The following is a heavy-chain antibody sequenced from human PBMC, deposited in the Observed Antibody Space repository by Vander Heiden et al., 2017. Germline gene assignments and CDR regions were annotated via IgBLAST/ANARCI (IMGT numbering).Heavy chain of an antibody. CDR2: INPSGGST. D-gene: IGHD4-17*01. CDR1: GYTFTSYY. Sequence: QVQLVQSGAEVKKPGASVKVSCEASGYTFTSYYMHWVSQAPGQGLGWMGIINPSGGSTSYAQKFQGRVTMTRDTSTSTVYMELSSLRSEDTAVYYCARVRRTGRCWFDPWGQGTLVTVSS. CDR3: ARVRRTGRCWFDP. V-gene: IGHV1-46*01. J-gene: IGHJ5*02.